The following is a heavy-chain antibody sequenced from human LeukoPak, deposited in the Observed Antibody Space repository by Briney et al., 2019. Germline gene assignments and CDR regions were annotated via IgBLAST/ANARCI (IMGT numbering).Heavy chain of an antibody. V-gene: IGHV3-30*02. CDR2: IRYDGSNN. D-gene: IGHD3-10*01. CDR1: GFTFSSYG. CDR3: AKDSDEYGSGSYYLFDY. J-gene: IGHJ4*02. Sequence: GGSLRLSCAASGFTFSSYGMHCVRQAPGKGLEWVAFIRYDGSNNYYADSVKGRFTISRVNSKNTLYLQMNSLRAEDTAVYYCAKDSDEYGSGSYYLFDYWGQGTLVTVSS.